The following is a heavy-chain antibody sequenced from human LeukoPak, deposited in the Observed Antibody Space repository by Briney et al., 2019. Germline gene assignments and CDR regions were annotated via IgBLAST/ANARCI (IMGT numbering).Heavy chain of an antibody. CDR3: ARDIVAGSGGWFDP. CDR2: IRQDGGEK. D-gene: IGHD6-19*01. V-gene: IGHV3-7*01. Sequence: GGSLRLSCAVSGFTFTSFWMNWVRQAPGKGPEWVASIRQDGGEKYYVDSVKGRFTISRDNDKNSLYLQVNSLRAEDTAVYYCARDIVAGSGGWFDPWGQGTLVTVSS. J-gene: IGHJ5*02. CDR1: GFTFTSFW.